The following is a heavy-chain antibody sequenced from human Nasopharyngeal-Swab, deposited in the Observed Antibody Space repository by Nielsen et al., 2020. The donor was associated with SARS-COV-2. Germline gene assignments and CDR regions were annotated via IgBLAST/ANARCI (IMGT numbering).Heavy chain of an antibody. J-gene: IGHJ4*02. CDR2: IYYSGST. Sequence: GSLRLSCIVSGGSVSRYYWSWIRQSPGKGLEWIGFIYYSGSTSFNPSLKSRVTISLDTSKNQFSLKLSSVTAADTAVYYCASVDSSGWYYFDYWGQGTLVTVSS. D-gene: IGHD6-19*01. CDR1: GGSVSRYY. V-gene: IGHV4-59*02. CDR3: ASVDSSGWYYFDY.